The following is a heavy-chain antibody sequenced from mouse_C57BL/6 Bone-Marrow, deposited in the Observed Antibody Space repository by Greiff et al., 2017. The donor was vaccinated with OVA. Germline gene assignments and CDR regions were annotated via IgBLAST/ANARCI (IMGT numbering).Heavy chain of an antibody. Sequence: VQLQQSGAELVRPGASVKLSCTASGFHIKDDYMHWVKQRPEQGLEWIGWIDPDNGATEYASKFPGKATITAENSSNTAYLQLSSLTSEDTAVYSCTTGGLRAWFAYWGQGTLVTVSA. CDR2: IDPDNGAT. CDR1: GFHIKDDY. D-gene: IGHD2-4*01. J-gene: IGHJ3*01. CDR3: TTGGLRAWFAY. V-gene: IGHV14-4*01.